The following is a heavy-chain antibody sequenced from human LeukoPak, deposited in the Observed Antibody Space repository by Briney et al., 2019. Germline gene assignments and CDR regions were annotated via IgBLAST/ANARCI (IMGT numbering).Heavy chain of an antibody. Sequence: PSETMSLTCAVYGGSFSGYYWSWIRQPPGKGLEWIGEINHSGGTNYNPSLKSRVTISVDTSKNQFSLKLSSVTAADTAVYYCARGQTYYYDSSGYYLDYWGQGTLVTVPS. D-gene: IGHD3-22*01. CDR3: ARGQTYYYDSSGYYLDY. CDR1: GGSFSGYY. V-gene: IGHV4-34*01. J-gene: IGHJ4*02. CDR2: INHSGGT.